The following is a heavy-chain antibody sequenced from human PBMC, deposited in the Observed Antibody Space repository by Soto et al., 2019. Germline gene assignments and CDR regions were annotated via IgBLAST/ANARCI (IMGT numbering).Heavy chain of an antibody. CDR2: IYYSGST. V-gene: IGHV4-39*01. CDR3: AGQEYFDWLHWFDP. CDR1: GGSISSSSYY. J-gene: IGHJ5*02. Sequence: PSETLSLTCTVSGGSISSSSYYWGWIRQPPGKGLEWIGSIYYSGSTYYNPSLKSRVTISVDTSKNQFSLKLSSVTAADTAVYYCAGQEYFDWLHWFDPWGQGTLVTVSS. D-gene: IGHD3-9*01.